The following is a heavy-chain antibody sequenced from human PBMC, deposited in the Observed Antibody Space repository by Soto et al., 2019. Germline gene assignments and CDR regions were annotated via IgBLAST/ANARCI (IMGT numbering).Heavy chain of an antibody. J-gene: IGHJ6*03. CDR1: GGSISSYY. V-gene: IGHV4-59*01. CDR2: IYYSGST. CDR3: ARDDQEGMDV. Sequence: SETLSLTCTVSGGSISSYYWSWIRQPPGKGLEWIGYIYYSGSTNYNPSLKSRVTISVDTSKNQFSLKLSSVTAADTAVYYCARDDQEGMDVWGKGTTVTVSS.